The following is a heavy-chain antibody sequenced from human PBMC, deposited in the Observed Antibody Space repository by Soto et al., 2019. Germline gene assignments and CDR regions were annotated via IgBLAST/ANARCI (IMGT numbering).Heavy chain of an antibody. CDR3: ATEDWGSYHSGDY. CDR2: INAANGDA. D-gene: IGHD3-16*02. V-gene: IGHV1-3*01. CDR1: GYTVINFG. Sequence: QVQLLQSGAEVKEPGASVKISCKASGYTVINFGVHWVRQAPGQRLEWMGWINAANGDAKYSQTFQGRVTLTWDTSASTTNMELSSLRSEDMAMYYCATEDWGSYHSGDYWGQGTLITVSS. J-gene: IGHJ4*02.